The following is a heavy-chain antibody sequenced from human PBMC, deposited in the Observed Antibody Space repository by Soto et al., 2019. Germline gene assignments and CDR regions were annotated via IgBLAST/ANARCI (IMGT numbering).Heavy chain of an antibody. CDR2: IYHSGST. V-gene: IGHV4-4*02. J-gene: IGHJ6*02. D-gene: IGHD1-20*01. CDR1: GGSISSSNW. Sequence: SETLSLTCAVSGGSISSSNWWSWVRQPPGKGLEWIGEIYHSGSTNYNPSLKSRVTISVDKSKNQFSLKLSSVTAADTAVYYCARQAPAYNWNYNYYYGMDVWGQGTTVTVSS. CDR3: ARQAPAYNWNYNYYYGMDV.